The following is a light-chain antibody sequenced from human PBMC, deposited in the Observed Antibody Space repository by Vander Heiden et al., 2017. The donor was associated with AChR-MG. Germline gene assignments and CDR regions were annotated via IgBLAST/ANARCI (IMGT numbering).Light chain of an antibody. J-gene: IGKJ3*01. CDR1: QSLLHSNGFNY. Sequence: DIVMTQSPLSLPVTPGEPASISCRSSQSLLHSNGFNYLDWYLQKPGQSPQLLIYLGSNRASGVPARFSGSGSGTDFTLQISRVEAEDVGVYYCRQALQTPFTFGPGTKVDIK. V-gene: IGKV2-28*01. CDR2: LGS. CDR3: RQALQTPFT.